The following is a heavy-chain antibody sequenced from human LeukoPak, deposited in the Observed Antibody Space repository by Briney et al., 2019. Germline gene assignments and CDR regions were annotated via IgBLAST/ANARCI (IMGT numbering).Heavy chain of an antibody. D-gene: IGHD2-2*01. V-gene: IGHV3-48*01. CDR3: ATSFVVIPAATNYMDV. Sequence: GGSLRLSCAASGFTFSSYSMNWVRQAPGKRLEWVSFISSGTSTIYYADSVKGRFTISRDNAKNSLYLQMNSLRAEDTAVYYCATSFVVIPAATNYMDVWGKGTTVTVSS. J-gene: IGHJ6*03. CDR2: ISSGTSTI. CDR1: GFTFSSYS.